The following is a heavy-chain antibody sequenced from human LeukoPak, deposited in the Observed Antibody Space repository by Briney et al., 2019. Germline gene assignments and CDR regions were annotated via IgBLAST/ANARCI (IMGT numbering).Heavy chain of an antibody. CDR1: GGSISSGDYY. D-gene: IGHD3-22*01. CDR3: ARVADYYDSSGYPDC. J-gene: IGHJ4*02. V-gene: IGHV4-30-4*01. CDR2: IHYSGST. Sequence: SQTLSLTCTVSGGSISSGDYYWSWIRQPPGKGLEWIGYIHYSGSTYYNPSLKSRVTISVDTSKNQFSLKLSSVTAADTAVYYCARVADYYDSSGYPDCWGQGTLVTVSS.